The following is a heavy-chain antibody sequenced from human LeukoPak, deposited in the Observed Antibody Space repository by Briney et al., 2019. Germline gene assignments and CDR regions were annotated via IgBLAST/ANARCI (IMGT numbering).Heavy chain of an antibody. V-gene: IGHV3-23*01. CDR2: ISGSGGST. CDR1: GFTFTRYA. J-gene: IGHJ4*02. Sequence: PGGSLRLSCAASGFTFTRYAMTWVRQAPGESLEWGSGISGSGGSTYYADSVKGRFTISRDNSKSTLYLQMNSLRAEDTAIYYCAKCGAAALSFSDYWGQGTLVTVSS. CDR3: AKCGAAALSFSDY. D-gene: IGHD2-15*01.